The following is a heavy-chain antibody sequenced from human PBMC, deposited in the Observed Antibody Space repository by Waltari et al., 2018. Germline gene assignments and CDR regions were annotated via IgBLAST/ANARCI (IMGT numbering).Heavy chain of an antibody. CDR1: GYTFTSYY. CDR3: ARGARPYCSGGSCFTLDY. V-gene: IGHV1-46*01. Sequence: QVQLVQSGAEVKKPGASVKVSCKASGYTFTSYYIHWVRQAPGQGLEWMGIINPRGGSTSYAQKFQGRVTMTRDTATSTVYMGLSSLRSEDTAMYYCARGARPYCSGGSCFTLDYWGQGTLVTVSS. D-gene: IGHD2-15*01. CDR2: INPRGGST. J-gene: IGHJ4*02.